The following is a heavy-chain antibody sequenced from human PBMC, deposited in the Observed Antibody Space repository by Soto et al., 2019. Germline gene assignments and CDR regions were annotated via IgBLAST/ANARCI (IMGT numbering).Heavy chain of an antibody. V-gene: IGHV1-3*01. CDR2: INAGNGNT. CDR3: ARVYCSGGSCYSVDY. CDR1: GYTFTGYA. Sequence: GASVKVSCKASGYTFTGYAMHWVRQAPGQRLEWMGWINAGNGNTKYSQKYQGRVTITRDTSASTAYMEMSSLRSEDTAVYYFARVYCSGGSCYSVDYWGQGTLVTVSS. J-gene: IGHJ4*02. D-gene: IGHD2-15*01.